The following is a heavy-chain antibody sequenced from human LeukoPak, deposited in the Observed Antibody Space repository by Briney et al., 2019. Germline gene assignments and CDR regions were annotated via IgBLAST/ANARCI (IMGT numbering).Heavy chain of an antibody. CDR1: GFTFDDYG. J-gene: IGHJ4*02. D-gene: IGHD3-22*01. CDR3: ARERTYYYDSNPDYFDY. V-gene: IGHV3-20*04. CDR2: INWNGGST. Sequence: GGSLRLSCAASGFTFDDYGMSWVRQAPGRGLEWVSGINWNGGSTGYADSVKGRFTISRDNAKNSLYLQMNSLRAGDTALYYCARERTYYYDSNPDYFDYWGQGTLVTVSS.